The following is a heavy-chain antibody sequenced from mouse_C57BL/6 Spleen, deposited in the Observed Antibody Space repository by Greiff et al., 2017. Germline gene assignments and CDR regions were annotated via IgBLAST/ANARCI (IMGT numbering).Heavy chain of an antibody. CDR2: INPNNGGT. J-gene: IGHJ4*01. CDR1: GYTFTDYY. CDR3: ARVLFSDDGYYRGDY. Sequence: EVQLQQPGPELVKPGASVKISCKASGYTFTDYYMNWVKQSHGKSLEWIGDINPNNGGTSYNQKFKGKATLTVDKSSSTAYMELRSLTSEDSAVYYCARVLFSDDGYYRGDYWGQGTSVTVAS. D-gene: IGHD2-3*01. V-gene: IGHV1-26*01.